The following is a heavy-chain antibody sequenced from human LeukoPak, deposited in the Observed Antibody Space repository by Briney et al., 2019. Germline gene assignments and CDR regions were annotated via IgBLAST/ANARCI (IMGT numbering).Heavy chain of an antibody. CDR2: IYYSGST. Sequence: SETLSLTCTVSGYSISSGYYWGWIRQPPGKGLEWIGSIYYSGSTYYNPSLKSRVTISVDTSKNQFSLKLSSVTAADTAVYYCARVYYYGVHRVRGGNWFDPWGQGTLVTVSS. CDR3: ARVYYYGVHRVRGGNWFDP. CDR1: GYSISSGYY. D-gene: IGHD3-10*01. J-gene: IGHJ5*02. V-gene: IGHV4-38-2*02.